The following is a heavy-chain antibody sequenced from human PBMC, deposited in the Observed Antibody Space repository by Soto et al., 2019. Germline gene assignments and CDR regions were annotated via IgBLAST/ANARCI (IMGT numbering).Heavy chain of an antibody. CDR1: GYTFTGYY. V-gene: IGHV1-8*02. Sequence: ASVKVSCKASGYTFTGYYMHWVRQAPGQGLEWMGWMNPNSGNTGYAQKFQGRVTMTRDTSTSTAYMELSSLTSDDTAIYYCARMATSGTLNWFDPWGQGTLVTVSS. CDR2: MNPNSGNT. J-gene: IGHJ5*02. CDR3: ARMATSGTLNWFDP.